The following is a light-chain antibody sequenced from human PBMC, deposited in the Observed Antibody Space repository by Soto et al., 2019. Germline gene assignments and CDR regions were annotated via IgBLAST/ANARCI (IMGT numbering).Light chain of an antibody. V-gene: IGLV2-14*01. CDR2: EVS. CDR3: SSYTRSSTQV. Sequence: QSALAQPASVSGSPGQSITISCTGTSSDVGAYNYVSWYQVHPGKAPTLIISEVSNRPSGASSRFSGSKSTNTASLTISGLRPEDEAEYYCSSYTRSSTQVFGTGTKVT. CDR1: SSDVGAYNY. J-gene: IGLJ1*01.